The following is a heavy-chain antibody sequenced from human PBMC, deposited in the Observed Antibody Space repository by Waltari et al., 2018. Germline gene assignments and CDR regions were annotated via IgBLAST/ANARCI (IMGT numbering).Heavy chain of an antibody. Sequence: VQLVESGGGLIQPGGSLRLSCAASGFTVSSNYMSWVRQAPGKGREWVAVIGFEGSNKYYADSVKGRFTISRDNSKNTLYLQMNSLRAEDTAVYYCAREVGVTTEPYFDYWGQGTLVTVSS. J-gene: IGHJ4*02. CDR2: IGFEGSNK. CDR1: GFTVSSNY. D-gene: IGHD4-17*01. CDR3: AREVGVTTEPYFDY. V-gene: IGHV3-33*08.